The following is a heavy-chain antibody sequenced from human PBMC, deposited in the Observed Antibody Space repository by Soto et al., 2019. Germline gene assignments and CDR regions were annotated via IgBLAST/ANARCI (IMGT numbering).Heavy chain of an antibody. CDR2: INHSGST. J-gene: IGHJ5*02. Sequence: SETLSLTCAVYGGSFSGYYWSWIRQPPGKGLEWIGEINHSGSTNYNPSLKSRVTISVDTSKNQFSLKLSSVTAADTAVYYCAGRIGAAGWWFDPWGQGTLVTVSS. V-gene: IGHV4-34*01. D-gene: IGHD6-13*01. CDR3: AGRIGAAGWWFDP. CDR1: GGSFSGYY.